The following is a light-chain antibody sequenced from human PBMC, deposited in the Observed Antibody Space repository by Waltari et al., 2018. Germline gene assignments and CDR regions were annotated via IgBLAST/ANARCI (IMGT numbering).Light chain of an antibody. CDR2: KTS. V-gene: IGKV1-5*03. CDR3: QQYSDYFWT. J-gene: IGKJ1*01. CDR1: QSISSW. Sequence: DIQMTQSPSTLSASIGDRVTITCRASQSISSWLAWYQQKPGKAPTLLIYKTSSLQSGVPSRFSGSGSGTEFTLTISSLQPDDFATYFCQQYSDYFWTFGQGTKVEVK.